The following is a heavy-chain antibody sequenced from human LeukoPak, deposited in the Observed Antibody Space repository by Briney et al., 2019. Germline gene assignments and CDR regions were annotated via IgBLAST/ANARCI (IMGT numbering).Heavy chain of an antibody. J-gene: IGHJ4*02. CDR2: IIPIFGTA. CDR1: GGTFISYA. V-gene: IGHV1-69*13. Sequence: ASVKVSCKASGGTFISYAISWVRQAPGQGLEWMGGIIPIFGTANYAQKFQGRVTITADESTSTAYMELSSLRSEDTAVYYCALDYSSGYYFSPGFDYWGQGTLVTVSS. CDR3: ALDYSSGYYFSPGFDY. D-gene: IGHD3-22*01.